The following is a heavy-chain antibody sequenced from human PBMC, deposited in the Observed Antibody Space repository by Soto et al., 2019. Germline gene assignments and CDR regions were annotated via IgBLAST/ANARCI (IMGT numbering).Heavy chain of an antibody. J-gene: IGHJ4*02. CDR2: INWNSNNI. Sequence: PGGSLRLSCAASGFTFDDYAMHWVRQAPGKGLEWVSGINWNSNNIGYADSVKGRFTISRDNAKKSLYLQMNSLRAEDTAFYYCAKELGTAAAGTRFDYWGQGTLVTVSS. CDR1: GFTFDDYA. V-gene: IGHV3-9*01. D-gene: IGHD6-13*01. CDR3: AKELGTAAAGTRFDY.